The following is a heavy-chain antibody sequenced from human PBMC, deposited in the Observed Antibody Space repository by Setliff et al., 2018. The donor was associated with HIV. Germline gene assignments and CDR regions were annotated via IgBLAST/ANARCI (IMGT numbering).Heavy chain of an antibody. V-gene: IGHV1-18*01. CDR1: GYTFTKYG. Sequence: ASVKVSCKASGYTFTKYGLSWVRQAPGQGLEWMGWINTHNGNTNSAQKFQGRVTMTTDTSTSTAYMELRNLRSDDTAVYYCARGFSVYSSLDPLLNWFDPWGQGTLVTVSS. CDR2: INTHNGNT. CDR3: ARGFSVYSSLDPLLNWFDP. D-gene: IGHD6-6*01. J-gene: IGHJ5*02.